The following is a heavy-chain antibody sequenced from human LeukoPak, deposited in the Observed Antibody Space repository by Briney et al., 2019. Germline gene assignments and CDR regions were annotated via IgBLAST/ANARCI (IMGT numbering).Heavy chain of an antibody. CDR3: AKDSAGLGATDY. D-gene: IGHD1-26*01. J-gene: IGHJ4*02. V-gene: IGHV3-30*18. CDR2: ISYDGSNK. CDR1: GFTFSSYG. Sequence: PGRSLRLSCAASGFTFSSYGMHWVRQAPGKGLEWVAVISYDGSNKYYADSVKGRFTISRDNSKNTLYLQMNSLRAEDTAVYYCAKDSAGLGATDYWGQGTLVTVSS.